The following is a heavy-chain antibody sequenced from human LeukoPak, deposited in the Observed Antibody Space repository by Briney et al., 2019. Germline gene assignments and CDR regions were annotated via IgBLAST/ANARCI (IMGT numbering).Heavy chain of an antibody. J-gene: IGHJ5*02. V-gene: IGHV3-21*01. Sequence: GGSLRLSCAASGFTFSSYGMHWVRQAPGKGLEWVSSISGSSTYIYYTDSVKGRFTISRDNAKNSLYLQMNSLRAEDTAVYYCARVTRSPFGWFDPWGQGTLVTVSS. CDR3: ARVTRSPFGWFDP. CDR1: GFTFSSYG. D-gene: IGHD4-17*01. CDR2: ISGSSTYI.